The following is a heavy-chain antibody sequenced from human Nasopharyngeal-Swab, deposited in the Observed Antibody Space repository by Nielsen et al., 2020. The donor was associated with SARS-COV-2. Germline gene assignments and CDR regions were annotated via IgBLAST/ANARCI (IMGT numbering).Heavy chain of an antibody. Sequence: SVKVSCKASGGTFSSYAISWVRQAPGQGLEWMGGIIPIFGTANYAQKFQGRVTTTADESTSTAYMELSSLRSEDTAVYYCARYSSSWLYYYGMDVWGQGTTVTVSS. CDR2: IIPIFGTA. J-gene: IGHJ6*02. CDR3: ARYSSSWLYYYGMDV. CDR1: GGTFSSYA. D-gene: IGHD6-13*01. V-gene: IGHV1-69*13.